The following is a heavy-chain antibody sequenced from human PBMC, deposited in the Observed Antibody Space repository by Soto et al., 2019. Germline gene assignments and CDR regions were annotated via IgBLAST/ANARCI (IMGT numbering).Heavy chain of an antibody. J-gene: IGHJ4*02. Sequence: PGGSLRVSCAASGFTFSSYGMHWVRQAPGKGLEWVAVISYDGSNKYYADSVKGRFTISRDNSKNTLYLQMNSLRAEDTAVYYCAKPYSGTAPYFDYWGQGTLVTVS. CDR2: ISYDGSNK. CDR3: AKPYSGTAPYFDY. V-gene: IGHV3-30*18. CDR1: GFTFSSYG. D-gene: IGHD1-1*01.